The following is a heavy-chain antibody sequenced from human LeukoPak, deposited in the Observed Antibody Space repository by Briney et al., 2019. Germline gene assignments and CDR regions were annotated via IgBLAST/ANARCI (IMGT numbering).Heavy chain of an antibody. CDR2: IRYDGSNK. Sequence: GGSLRLSCAASGFTFSSYGMHWVRQAPGKGLEWVAFIRYDGSNKYYADSVKGRFTISRDNSKNTLYLQMNSLRAEDTAVYYCAKDGWVVRGVIIGEYFQHWGQGTLVTVSS. D-gene: IGHD3-10*01. CDR3: AKDGWVVRGVIIGEYFQH. J-gene: IGHJ1*01. V-gene: IGHV3-30*02. CDR1: GFTFSSYG.